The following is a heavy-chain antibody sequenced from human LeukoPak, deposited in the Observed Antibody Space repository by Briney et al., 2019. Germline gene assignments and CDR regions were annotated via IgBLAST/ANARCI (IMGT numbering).Heavy chain of an antibody. D-gene: IGHD2-2*01. CDR2: INPYSGGT. CDR3: VRDRTKYCNSTSCPLDY. CDR1: GYTFTSYG. J-gene: IGHJ4*02. Sequence: GASVKVSCKASGYTFTSYGISWVRQAPGQGLEWMGWINPYSGGTNYAQKFQGRVTMTRDTSISTAYMELSRLRSDDTAVYYCVRDRTKYCNSTSCPLDYWGQGTLVTVSS. V-gene: IGHV1-2*02.